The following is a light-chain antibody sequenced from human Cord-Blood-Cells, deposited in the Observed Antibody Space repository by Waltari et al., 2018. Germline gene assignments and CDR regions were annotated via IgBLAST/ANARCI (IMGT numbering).Light chain of an antibody. V-gene: IGLV2-18*02. CDR1: SSDVGSYNR. CDR3: SSYTSSSTWV. CDR2: EVR. J-gene: IGLJ3*02. Sequence: QSALTQPPSVSGSPGQSVTISCTGTSSDVGSYNRVSWYQQPPGTAPKLMIYEVRNRPSGVPERFSGSKSGNTASLTISGLQAEDEADYYCSSYTSSSTWVFGGGTKLTVL.